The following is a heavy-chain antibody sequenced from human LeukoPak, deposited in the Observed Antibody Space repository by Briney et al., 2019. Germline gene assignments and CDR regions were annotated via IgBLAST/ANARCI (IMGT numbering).Heavy chain of an antibody. D-gene: IGHD2-21*02. V-gene: IGHV1-69*04. J-gene: IGHJ6*02. CDR1: GGTFSSYA. Sequence: SVKVSCKASGGTFSSYAIAWVRQAPGQGLEWMGRIIPILGIANYAQNFQGRVTMTRDTSTSTVYMELSSLRPEDTAVYYCARARGVTVLYYYYGMDVWGQGTTVTVSS. CDR2: IIPILGIA. CDR3: ARARGVTVLYYYYGMDV.